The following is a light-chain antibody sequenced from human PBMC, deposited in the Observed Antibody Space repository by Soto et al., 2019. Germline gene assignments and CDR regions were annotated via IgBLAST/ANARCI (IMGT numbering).Light chain of an antibody. V-gene: IGLV2-8*01. Sequence: QSALTQPPSASGSPGQSVTISCTGTSSDVGGYNYVSWYQHHPGKAPKLMIYEVSKRPSGVPDRFSGSKSGKTASLTVSGLQAEDEADYYCRSYAGSNNYVFGSGTKV. J-gene: IGLJ1*01. CDR3: RSYAGSNNYV. CDR2: EVS. CDR1: SSDVGGYNY.